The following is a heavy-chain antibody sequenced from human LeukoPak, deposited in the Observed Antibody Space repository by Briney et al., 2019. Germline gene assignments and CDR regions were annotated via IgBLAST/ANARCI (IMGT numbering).Heavy chain of an antibody. D-gene: IGHD6-13*01. Sequence: GGSLRLSCVASGFTFSENWMHWVRQAPGKGLAWVSHINRDGGLTNYADSVKSRFTISGDNARNTVYLQMSSLRVEDTAIYFCAREEHRLAEAGTSAFDLGGQGTLVTVSP. V-gene: IGHV3-74*01. CDR3: AREEHRLAEAGTSAFDL. CDR1: GFTFSENW. J-gene: IGHJ3*01. CDR2: INRDGGLT.